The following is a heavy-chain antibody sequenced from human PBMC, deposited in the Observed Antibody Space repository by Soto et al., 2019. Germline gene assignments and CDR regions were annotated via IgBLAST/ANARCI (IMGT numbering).Heavy chain of an antibody. CDR3: ATNFDWFPQYFQH. Sequence: QVQLVESGGGVVQPGRSLRLSCAASGFTFSSYGMHWVRQAPGKGLEWVAVISYDGSNKYYADSVKGRFTISRDNSKNTLYLQMNSLRAEDTAVYYCATNFDWFPQYFQHWGQGTLVTVSS. CDR2: ISYDGSNK. J-gene: IGHJ1*01. V-gene: IGHV3-30*03. CDR1: GFTFSSYG. D-gene: IGHD3-9*01.